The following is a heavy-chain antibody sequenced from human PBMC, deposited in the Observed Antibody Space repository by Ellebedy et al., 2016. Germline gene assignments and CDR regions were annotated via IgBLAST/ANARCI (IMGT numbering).Heavy chain of an antibody. D-gene: IGHD4-17*01. Sequence: GESLKISXTASGLNFNTFFMTWIRRAPGKGLEWVATISGAGYTTFFADSVKGRFTISRDNSRYTLYLQMDSLTAADTAVYYCYYGHYSGFWGQGTLVTVSS. V-gene: IGHV3-23*01. CDR3: YYGHYSGF. J-gene: IGHJ4*02. CDR1: GLNFNTFF. CDR2: ISGAGYTT.